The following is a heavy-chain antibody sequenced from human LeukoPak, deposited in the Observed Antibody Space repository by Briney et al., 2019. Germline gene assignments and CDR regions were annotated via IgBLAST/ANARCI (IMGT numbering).Heavy chain of an antibody. Sequence: PGGSLRLSCAASGFTFSSYSMNWVRQAPGEGLEWVSSISSSSSYIYYADSVKGRFTISRDNAKNSLYLQMNSLRAEDTAVYYCARSRGCSSTSCYVNWFDPWGQGTLVTVSS. J-gene: IGHJ5*02. D-gene: IGHD2-2*01. V-gene: IGHV3-21*01. CDR3: ARSRGCSSTSCYVNWFDP. CDR1: GFTFSSYS. CDR2: ISSSSSYI.